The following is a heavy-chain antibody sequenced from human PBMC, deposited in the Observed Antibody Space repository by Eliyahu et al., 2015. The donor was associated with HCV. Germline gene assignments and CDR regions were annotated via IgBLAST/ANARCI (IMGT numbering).Heavy chain of an antibody. V-gene: IGHV3-49*05. CDR1: GFTFGDYA. CDR3: TRDPPLSSDYPPHYYYYYMDV. CDR2: IRSKAYGGTT. Sequence: EVQLVESGGGLVKPGRSLRLSCTASGFTFGDYAMXWFRQAPGKGLEWVGFIRSKAYGGTTEYAASVKGRFTISRDDSKSIAYLQMNSLKTEDTAVYYCTRDPPLSSDYPPHYYYYYMDVWGKGTTVTVSS. D-gene: IGHD4-17*01. J-gene: IGHJ6*03.